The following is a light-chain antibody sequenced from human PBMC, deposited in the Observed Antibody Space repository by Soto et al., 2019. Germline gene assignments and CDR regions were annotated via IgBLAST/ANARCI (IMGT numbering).Light chain of an antibody. Sequence: AIQMTQSPSSLSASVGDRVTITCRASQGIRYDLSWYQQKPGQAPELLIYAASSLQSGVPSRFSGSGSGTDFTLTISSLQPEDFATYYCLQDYSYPLTFGGGTKVEIK. V-gene: IGKV1-6*01. CDR1: QGIRYD. J-gene: IGKJ4*01. CDR2: AAS. CDR3: LQDYSYPLT.